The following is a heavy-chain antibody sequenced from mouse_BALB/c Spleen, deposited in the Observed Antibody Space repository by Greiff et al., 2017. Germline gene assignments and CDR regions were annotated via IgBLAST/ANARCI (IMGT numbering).Heavy chain of an antibody. D-gene: IGHD2-14*01. CDR3: SYRYDGPFDY. V-gene: IGHV14-4*02. Sequence: EVQLQQSGAELVRSGASVKLSCTASGFNIKDYYMHWVKQRPEQGLEWIGWIDPENGDTEYAPKFQGKATMTADTSSNTAYLQLSSLTSEDTAVYYCSYRYDGPFDYWGQGTTLTVSS. CDR1: GFNIKDYY. CDR2: IDPENGDT. J-gene: IGHJ2*01.